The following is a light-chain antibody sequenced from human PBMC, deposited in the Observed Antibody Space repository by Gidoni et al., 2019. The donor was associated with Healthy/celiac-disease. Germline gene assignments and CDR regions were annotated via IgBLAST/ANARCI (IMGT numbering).Light chain of an antibody. CDR1: SSNIGAGYA. CDR2: GHS. CDR3: QSYDSSLSGSVV. Sequence: QSVLTPPPSVSRAPGQRVTISCTGSSSNIGAGYAVHWYQQLPRTAPKLLNQGHSNRPSGVPDRFAGSKSGTAASLAITGRQAEDEADYYCQSYDSSLSGSVVFGGGTKLTVL. V-gene: IGLV1-40*01. J-gene: IGLJ2*01.